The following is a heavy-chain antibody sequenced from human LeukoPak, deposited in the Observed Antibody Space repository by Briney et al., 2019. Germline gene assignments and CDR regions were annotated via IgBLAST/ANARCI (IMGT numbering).Heavy chain of an antibody. Sequence: ASVRVSCTASGYTFTSYGISWVRQAPGQGLEWMGWISAYNGNTNYAQKLQGRVTMTTDTSTSTAYMELRSLRADDTAVYYCARLTFNFHRHFDYWGQGTLVTVSS. CDR3: ARLTFNFHRHFDY. J-gene: IGHJ4*02. CDR1: GYTFTSYG. CDR2: ISAYNGNT. D-gene: IGHD2/OR15-2a*01. V-gene: IGHV1-18*01.